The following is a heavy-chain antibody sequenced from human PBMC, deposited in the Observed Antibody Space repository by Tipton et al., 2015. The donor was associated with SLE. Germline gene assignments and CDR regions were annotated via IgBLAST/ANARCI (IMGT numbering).Heavy chain of an antibody. V-gene: IGHV4-59*11. Sequence: LRPSCTVSGGSISSHYWIWIRQPTGKGLEWIGHIYYSGSTNYNPSLKSRVTISVDTSKNQFSLKLGSVNAADTAVYYCARLLVVYAFDIWGQGTMVTVSS. CDR2: IYYSGST. CDR3: ARLLVVYAFDI. J-gene: IGHJ3*02. D-gene: IGHD2-8*02. CDR1: GGSISSHY.